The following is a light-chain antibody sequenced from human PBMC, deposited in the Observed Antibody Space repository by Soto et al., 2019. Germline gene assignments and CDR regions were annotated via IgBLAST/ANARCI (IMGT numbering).Light chain of an antibody. CDR3: HQPNSFTFT. CDR2: DAS. CDR1: HDISSS. J-gene: IGKJ3*01. V-gene: IGKV1-12*01. Sequence: DIQMTQSPSAVSASVGDRVTITCRASHDISSSLAWYQKKPGKDPRLLIYDASSLQRGVPSRFSGSGSGTDFSLTISRLQTEDFATYYCHQPNSFTFTFGPGTKVDIK.